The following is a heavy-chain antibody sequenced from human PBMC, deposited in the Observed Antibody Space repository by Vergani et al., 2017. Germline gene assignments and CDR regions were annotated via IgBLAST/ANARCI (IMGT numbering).Heavy chain of an antibody. CDR1: GFTFSSYE. Sequence: EVQLVESGGGLVQPGGSLRLSCAASGFTFSSYEMNWVRQAPGKGLEWVSYISSSGSTIYYADSVKGRFTISRDNAKNSLYLQMNSLRAEDTAVYYCTRDRDEPAAPEYDYWGQGTLVTVSS. CDR3: TRDRDEPAAPEYDY. J-gene: IGHJ4*02. V-gene: IGHV3-48*03. CDR2: ISSSGSTI. D-gene: IGHD2-2*01.